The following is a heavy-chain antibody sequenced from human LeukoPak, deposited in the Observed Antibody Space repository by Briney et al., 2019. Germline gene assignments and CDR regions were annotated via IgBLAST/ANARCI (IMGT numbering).Heavy chain of an antibody. Sequence: SETLSLTCTVSSASMNTYYWSWIRQPPEKGLEWIGYIYYSGSTNYNPSLKSRVTISVDMSKNQFSLNLSSVTAADTAVYYCVRGYTPMVMDYWGQGTLVTVSS. V-gene: IGHV4-59*01. CDR3: VRGYTPMVMDY. CDR2: IYYSGST. J-gene: IGHJ4*02. CDR1: SASMNTYY. D-gene: IGHD5-18*01.